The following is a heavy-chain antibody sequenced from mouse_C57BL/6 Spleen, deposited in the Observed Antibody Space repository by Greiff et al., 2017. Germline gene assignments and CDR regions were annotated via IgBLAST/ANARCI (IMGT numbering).Heavy chain of an antibody. CDR3: ARAPYYYGSSYGFAY. CDR2: IYPGSGNT. CDR1: GYSFTSYY. Sequence: QVQLKESGPELVKPGASVKISCKASGYSFTSYYIHWVKQRPGQGLEWIGWIYPGSGNTKYNEKFKGKATLTADTSSSTAYMQLSSLTSEDSAVYYCARAPYYYGSSYGFAYWGQGTLVTVSA. V-gene: IGHV1-66*01. J-gene: IGHJ3*01. D-gene: IGHD1-1*01.